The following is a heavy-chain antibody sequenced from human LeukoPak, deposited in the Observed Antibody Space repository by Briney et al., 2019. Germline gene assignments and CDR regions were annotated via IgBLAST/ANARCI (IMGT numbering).Heavy chain of an antibody. CDR2: ITSSNYI. V-gene: IGHV3-21*01. Sequence: GGSLRLSCAASGFTFSSYSMNWVRQAPGKRLEWVSSITSSNYIYYADSVKGRFTISRDNAKNSLHLQMNSLRAEDTAVYYCARAVLYGGYDYWGQGTLVTVSS. CDR1: GFTFSSYS. D-gene: IGHD5-12*01. CDR3: ARAVLYGGYDY. J-gene: IGHJ4*02.